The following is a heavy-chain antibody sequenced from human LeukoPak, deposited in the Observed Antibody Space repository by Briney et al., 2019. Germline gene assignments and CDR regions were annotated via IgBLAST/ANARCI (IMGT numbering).Heavy chain of an antibody. CDR3: ARRKSSGYWAFDY. CDR2: IYLGGST. Sequence: SQTLSPTCAVSGGSISSGGYSWSWIRQPPGKGLEWIGYIYLGGSTFYNPSLKSRVSISVDSSKNQFSLKLSSVTAADTASCYCARRKSSGYWAFDYWGQGTLVTASS. V-gene: IGHV4-30-2*01. CDR1: GGSISSGGYS. J-gene: IGHJ4*02. D-gene: IGHD3-22*01.